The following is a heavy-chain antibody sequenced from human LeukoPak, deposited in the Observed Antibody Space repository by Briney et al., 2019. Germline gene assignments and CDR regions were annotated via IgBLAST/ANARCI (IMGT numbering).Heavy chain of an antibody. CDR3: ASTYYYDSSGYYYARY. J-gene: IGHJ4*02. V-gene: IGHV1-69*04. D-gene: IGHD3-22*01. Sequence: SVKVSCEASGGTFSSYAISWVRQAPGQGLEWVGRIIPILGIANYAQKFQGRVTITADKSTSTAYMELSSLRSEDTAVYYCASTYYYDSSGYYYARYWGQGTLVTVSS. CDR2: IIPILGIA. CDR1: GGTFSSYA.